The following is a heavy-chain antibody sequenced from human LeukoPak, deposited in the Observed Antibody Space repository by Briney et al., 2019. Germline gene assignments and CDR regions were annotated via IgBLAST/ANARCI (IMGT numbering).Heavy chain of an antibody. V-gene: IGHV1-46*01. Sequence: GASVKVSCKASGYSFTNHYIHWVRQAPGEGLEWMGIINPRGGTTNYAQKFQGRVTMARDMSTNTVYMYLSSLRSDDTAVYYCARDFCGDCSSKEWLYFDYWGQGTLVTVSS. D-gene: IGHD2-21*02. CDR1: GYSFTNHY. J-gene: IGHJ4*02. CDR2: INPRGGTT. CDR3: ARDFCGDCSSKEWLYFDY.